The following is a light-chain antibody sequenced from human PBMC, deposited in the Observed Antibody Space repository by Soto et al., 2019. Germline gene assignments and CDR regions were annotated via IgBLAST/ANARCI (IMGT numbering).Light chain of an antibody. J-gene: IGLJ2*01. CDR1: SSNIGSTY. Sequence: QSVLPQPPSASGTPGPRVTISCSGSSSNIGSTYVFWYQHLPGPAPKLLIYRNNQRPSGVPDRFSGYKSGTSASLAISGLRSEYDTDYYCSAWDDSLSGVVFGGGTKLTVL. V-gene: IGLV1-47*01. CDR2: RNN. CDR3: SAWDDSLSGVV.